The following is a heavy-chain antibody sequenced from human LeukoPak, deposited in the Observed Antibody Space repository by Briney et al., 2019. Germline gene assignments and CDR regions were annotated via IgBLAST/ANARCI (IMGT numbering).Heavy chain of an antibody. CDR3: ARLRYSSAWFWDY. Sequence: SETLSLTCAVYGGSFSGYYWNWIRQPPGKGLEWIGEINDIGRTNYNPSLKSRLTISVDTSKLQFSLRLSSATAADTAVYYCARLRYSSAWFWDYWGQGTLVTVSS. D-gene: IGHD6-19*01. V-gene: IGHV4-34*01. CDR2: INDIGRT. J-gene: IGHJ4*02. CDR1: GGSFSGYY.